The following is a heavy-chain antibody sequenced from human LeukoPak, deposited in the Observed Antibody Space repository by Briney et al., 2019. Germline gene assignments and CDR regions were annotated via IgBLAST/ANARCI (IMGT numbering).Heavy chain of an antibody. D-gene: IGHD4-17*01. CDR3: AGLYGPGYFDY. CDR2: IYYSGST. Sequence: PSQTPSPTCTVSGGSISSYYWSWIRQPPGKGLEWIGYIYYSGSTNYNPSLKSRVTISVDTSKNQFSLKLSSVTAADTAVYYCAGLYGPGYFDYWGQGTLVTVSS. J-gene: IGHJ4*02. CDR1: GGSISSYY. V-gene: IGHV4-59*01.